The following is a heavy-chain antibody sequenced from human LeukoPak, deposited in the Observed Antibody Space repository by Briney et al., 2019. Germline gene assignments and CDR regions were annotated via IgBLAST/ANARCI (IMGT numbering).Heavy chain of an antibody. D-gene: IGHD5-24*01. CDR1: GFTFSSYA. J-gene: IGHJ6*02. Sequence: GRSLRLSCAASGFTFSSYAMHWVRQAPGKGLEWVAVISYDGSNKYYADSVKGRFTISRDNSKNTLYLQMNSLRAEDTAVYYCARAMATLNYGMDVWGQGTTVTVSS. CDR3: ARAMATLNYGMDV. V-gene: IGHV3-30*04. CDR2: ISYDGSNK.